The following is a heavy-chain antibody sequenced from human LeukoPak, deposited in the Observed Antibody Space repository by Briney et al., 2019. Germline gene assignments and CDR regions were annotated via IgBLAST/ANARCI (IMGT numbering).Heavy chain of an antibody. CDR3: ARHGTAVAGYFDY. CDR1: GGSFSGYY. V-gene: IGHV4-34*01. D-gene: IGHD6-19*01. J-gene: IGHJ4*02. Sequence: SETLSLTCAVYGGSFSGYYWSWIRQPPGKGLEWIGEINHSGSTNYNPSLKSRVTISVDTSKNQFSLKLSSVTAADTAVYYCARHGTAVAGYFDYWGQGTLVTVSS. CDR2: INHSGST.